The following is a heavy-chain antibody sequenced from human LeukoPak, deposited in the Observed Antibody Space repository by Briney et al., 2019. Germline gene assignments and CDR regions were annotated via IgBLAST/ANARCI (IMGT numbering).Heavy chain of an antibody. J-gene: IGHJ4*02. CDR2: INHSGST. CDR3: ARGRTVTKKIDY. V-gene: IGHV4-34*01. Sequence: PGGSLRLSCVASGYPFSSYSMNWIRQPPGKGLEWIGEINHSGSTNYNPSLKSRVTISVDTSKNQFSLKLSSVTAADTAVYYCARGRTVTKKIDYWGQGTLVTVSS. D-gene: IGHD4-17*01. CDR1: GYPFSSYS.